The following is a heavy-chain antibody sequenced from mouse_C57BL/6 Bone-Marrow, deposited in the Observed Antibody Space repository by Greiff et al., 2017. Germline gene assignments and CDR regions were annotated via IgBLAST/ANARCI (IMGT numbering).Heavy chain of an antibody. Sequence: EVQLQQSGAELVRPGASVKLSCTASGFNIKDDYMHWVKQRPEQGLEWIGWIDPENGDTEYASKFQGKATITADTSSNTAYLQLSSLTSEDTAVKYSTTVDWYFDVGGTGTTVTVTS. CDR2: IDPENGDT. V-gene: IGHV14-4*01. CDR3: TTVDWYFDV. CDR1: GFNIKDDY. J-gene: IGHJ1*03.